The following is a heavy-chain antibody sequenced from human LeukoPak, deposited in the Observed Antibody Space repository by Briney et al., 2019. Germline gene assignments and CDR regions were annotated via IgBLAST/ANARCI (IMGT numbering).Heavy chain of an antibody. J-gene: IGHJ3*02. V-gene: IGHV4-39*01. CDR2: IYYSGST. CDR3: ARRFAPRRNDAFDI. CDR1: GVSLNSSSYY. Sequence: PSETLSLTWTGSGVSLNSSSYYWGWIRQPPGKGLEWIGTIYYSGSTYYNPSLKTRVTISVDTSKNQFSLKLSSVTASDTAVYYCARRFAPRRNDAFDIWGQGTMVSVSS. D-gene: IGHD3-10*01.